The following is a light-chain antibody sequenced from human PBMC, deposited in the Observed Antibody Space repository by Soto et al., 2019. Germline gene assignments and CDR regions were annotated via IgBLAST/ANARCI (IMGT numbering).Light chain of an antibody. V-gene: IGLV2-11*01. CDR2: DVS. CDR1: SSDVGGYNY. J-gene: IGLJ1*01. Sequence: QSALTQPRSVSGSPGQSVTISCTGTSSDVGGYNYVSWYQQHPGKAPKLMIYDVSKRPSGVPDRFSGSKSGNTASLTISGLQAEDEADYYCQSYDSSLSAFYVFGTGTKVTVL. CDR3: QSYDSSLSAFYV.